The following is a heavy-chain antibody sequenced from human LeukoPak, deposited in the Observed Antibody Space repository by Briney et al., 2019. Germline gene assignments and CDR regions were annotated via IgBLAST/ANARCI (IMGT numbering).Heavy chain of an antibody. CDR3: ARDNVVVITLDAFDI. D-gene: IGHD3-22*01. CDR1: GGSISSYY. V-gene: IGHV4-4*07. J-gene: IGHJ3*02. Sequence: SETLSLTCTVSGGSISSYYWSWIRQPAGKGLEWIGRIYTSGSTNYNPSLKSRVTMSVDTSKNQFSLKLSSVTAADTAVYYCARDNVVVITLDAFDIWGQGQWSPSLQ. CDR2: IYTSGST.